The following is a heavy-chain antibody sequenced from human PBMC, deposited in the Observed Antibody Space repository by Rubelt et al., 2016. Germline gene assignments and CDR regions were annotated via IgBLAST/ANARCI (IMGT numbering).Heavy chain of an antibody. CDR1: GGSITSGSNY. Sequence: QLQLQESGPGLVRPSETLSLTCSVSGGSITSGSNYWGWIRQPPGKGLEWIASVYYGGSTYYTPSLQSRVTISVDTSKNQFPLKLTSVTAADTAVYYCAGRTNWFDPWGQGTLVTVSS. V-gene: IGHV4-39*01. CDR3: AGRTNWFDP. J-gene: IGHJ5*02. CDR2: VYYGGST.